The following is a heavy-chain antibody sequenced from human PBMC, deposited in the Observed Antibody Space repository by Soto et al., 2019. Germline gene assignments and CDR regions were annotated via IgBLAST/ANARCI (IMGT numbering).Heavy chain of an antibody. D-gene: IGHD6-13*01. CDR3: TRDRGSSSWLPYYYYGMDV. J-gene: IGHJ6*02. Sequence: GGSLRLSCTASGFTFGDYAMSWFRQAPGKGVEWVGFIRSKTYGGTTEYAASVKGRFTISRDDSKSIAYLQMNSLKTEDTAVYYCTRDRGSSSWLPYYYYGMDVWGQGTTVTVSS. CDR2: IRSKTYGGTT. V-gene: IGHV3-49*03. CDR1: GFTFGDYA.